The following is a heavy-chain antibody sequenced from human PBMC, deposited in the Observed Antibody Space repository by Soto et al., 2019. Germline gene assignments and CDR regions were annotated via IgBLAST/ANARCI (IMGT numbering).Heavy chain of an antibody. J-gene: IGHJ4*02. V-gene: IGHV4-30-4*01. CDR3: AREALDSSGYYDY. Sequence: SETLSLTCTVSGDSIRSGNHYWSWIRQPPGKGLEWIGYIYYSGSTYYSPSLKSRVTISVDTSKNQFSLKLNSVTAADTAVYYCAREALDSSGYYDYWGQGTLVTVSS. CDR2: IYYSGST. D-gene: IGHD3-22*01. CDR1: GDSIRSGNHY.